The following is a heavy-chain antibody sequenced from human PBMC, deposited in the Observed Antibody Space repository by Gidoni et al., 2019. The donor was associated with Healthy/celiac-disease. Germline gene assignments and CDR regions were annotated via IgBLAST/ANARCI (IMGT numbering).Heavy chain of an antibody. Sequence: QVQLVESGGGVVQPGRSLRLSCAASGFTLSTHGLHWVRLAPGKGLEWVAVISYDGSNKHHADSVKGRFTISRDNSKNTLYLQMNSLRAEDTAVYYCAKDYYQYSSSWFYYFDYWGQGTLVTVSS. CDR2: ISYDGSNK. J-gene: IGHJ4*02. D-gene: IGHD6-13*01. CDR3: AKDYYQYSSSWFYYFDY. V-gene: IGHV3-30*18. CDR1: GFTLSTHG.